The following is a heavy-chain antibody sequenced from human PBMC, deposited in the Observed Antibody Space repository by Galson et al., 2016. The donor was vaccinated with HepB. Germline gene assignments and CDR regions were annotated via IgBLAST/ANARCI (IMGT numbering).Heavy chain of an antibody. CDR1: GFTFSSHA. V-gene: IGHV3-30-3*01. CDR2: VSDDGTHT. D-gene: IGHD2-21*01. CDR3: AKEAAPTVKSGSDVDY. Sequence: SLRLSCAASGFTFSSHAMHWVRQAPGKGLEWVAIVSDDGTHTDYADSVKGRFTISRDNSKNTLYLQMNSLRDEDTAVYYCAKEAAPTVKSGSDVDYWGQGTLVTVSS. J-gene: IGHJ4*02.